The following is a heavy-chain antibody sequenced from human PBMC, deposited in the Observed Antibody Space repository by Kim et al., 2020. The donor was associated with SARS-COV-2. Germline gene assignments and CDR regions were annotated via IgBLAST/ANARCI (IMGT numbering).Heavy chain of an antibody. V-gene: IGHV1-8*01. D-gene: IGHD3-9*01. CDR2: MNPNSGNT. Sequence: ASVKVSCKASGYTFTSYDINWVRQATGQGLEWMGWMNPNSGNTGYAQKFQGRVTMTRNTSISTAYMELSSLRSEDTAVYYCARGRPLRYFNDYWGQGTLVTVSS. J-gene: IGHJ4*02. CDR1: GYTFTSYD. CDR3: ARGRPLRYFNDY.